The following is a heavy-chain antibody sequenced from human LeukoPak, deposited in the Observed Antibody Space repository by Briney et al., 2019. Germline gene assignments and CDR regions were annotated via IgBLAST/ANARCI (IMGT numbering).Heavy chain of an antibody. J-gene: IGHJ3*02. D-gene: IGHD2-15*01. Sequence: ASVKVSCKASGYTFTSYGISWVRQAPGQGLEWMGWISAYNGNTNYAQKLQGRVTVTTDTSTSTAYMELRSLRSDDTAVYYCASSTLSVVVAATDAFDIWGQGTMVTVSS. V-gene: IGHV1-18*01. CDR2: ISAYNGNT. CDR1: GYTFTSYG. CDR3: ASSTLSVVVAATDAFDI.